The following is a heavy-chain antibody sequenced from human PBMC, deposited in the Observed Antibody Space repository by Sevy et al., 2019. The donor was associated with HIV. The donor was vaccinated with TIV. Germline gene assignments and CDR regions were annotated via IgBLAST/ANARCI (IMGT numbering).Heavy chain of an antibody. Sequence: GGSLRLSCAASGFTFSSYAMHWVRQAPGKGLEWVSTFSSSGLSTFIGSAGTTYYTDSVKGRFTISRDNSKNTLYLQMNSLRAEDTAVYYAVKGRQLVSGRFGTYFDSWGQGTLVTVSS. CDR1: GFTFSSYA. CDR3: VKGRQLVSGRFGTYFDS. V-gene: IGHV3-23*01. D-gene: IGHD6-13*01. CDR2: FSSSGLSTFIGSAGTT. J-gene: IGHJ4*02.